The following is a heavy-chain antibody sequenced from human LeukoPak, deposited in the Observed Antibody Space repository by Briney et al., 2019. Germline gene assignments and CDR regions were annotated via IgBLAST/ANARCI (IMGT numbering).Heavy chain of an antibody. V-gene: IGHV4-34*01. D-gene: IGHD3-3*01. Sequence: ETLSLTCAVYGGSFSGYYWSWIRQPPGKGLEWIGEINHSGSTNYNPSLKSRVTISVDTSKNQFSLKLSSVTAADTAVYYCARGALGYDFWSGYQPRNFDYWGQGTLVTVSS. J-gene: IGHJ4*02. CDR1: GGSFSGYY. CDR2: INHSGST. CDR3: ARGALGYDFWSGYQPRNFDY.